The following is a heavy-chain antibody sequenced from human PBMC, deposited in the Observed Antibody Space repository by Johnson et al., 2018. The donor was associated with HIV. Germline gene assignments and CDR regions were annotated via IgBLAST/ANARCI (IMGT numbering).Heavy chain of an antibody. CDR1: GLTFSNYG. J-gene: IGHJ3*02. Sequence: VKLVESGGGVVQPGRSLRLSCAVSGLTFSNYGMHWVRQASGKGLEWVGRIRSKANSYATAYAASVTGRFTISRDDSKNTAYLQMNSLKTEDTAVYYCTRVAMAVAYLENAFDIWGQGTMVTVSS. D-gene: IGHD6-19*01. CDR2: IRSKANSYAT. V-gene: IGHV3-73*01. CDR3: TRVAMAVAYLENAFDI.